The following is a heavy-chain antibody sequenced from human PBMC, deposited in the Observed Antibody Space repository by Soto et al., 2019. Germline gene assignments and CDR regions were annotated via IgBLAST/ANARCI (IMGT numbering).Heavy chain of an antibody. J-gene: IGHJ4*02. CDR3: AREGYSSGWSLFDY. V-gene: IGHV1-18*04. CDR1: GYTFTSCG. D-gene: IGHD6-19*01. CDR2: ISAYNGNT. Sequence: VASVKVSCKASGYTFTSCGISWVRQAPGQGLEWMGWISAYNGNTNYAQKLQGRVTMTTDTSTSTAYMELRSLRSDDTAVYYCAREGYSSGWSLFDYWGQGTLVTVSS.